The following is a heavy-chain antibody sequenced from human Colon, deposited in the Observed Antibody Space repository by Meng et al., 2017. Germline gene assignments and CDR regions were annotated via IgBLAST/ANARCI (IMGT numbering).Heavy chain of an antibody. CDR2: INQDGSDK. J-gene: IGHJ3*02. Sequence: GGSLRLSCAASGVSFSTYWMGWVRQAPGKGLERVASINQDGSDKNYLESVKGRFTVSRDHAKNSLYLKMNSLRAEDTAVYYCARLVAVGTWAFDIWGQGTMVTVSS. D-gene: IGHD6-13*01. CDR3: ARLVAVGTWAFDI. CDR1: GVSFSTYW. V-gene: IGHV3-7*01.